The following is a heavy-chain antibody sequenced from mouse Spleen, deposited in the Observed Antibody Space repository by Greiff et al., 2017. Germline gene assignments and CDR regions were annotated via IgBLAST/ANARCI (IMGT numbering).Heavy chain of an antibody. V-gene: IGHV2-5*01. J-gene: IGHJ3*01. CDR2: IWRGGST. Sequence: VKLMESGPGLVQPSQSLSITCTVSGFSLTSYGVHWVRQSPGKGLEWLGVIWRGGSTDYNAAFMSRLSITKDNSKSQVFFKMNSLQADDTAIYYCARHAHYYGSSYGFAYWGQGTLVTVSA. CDR3: ARHAHYYGSSYGFAY. D-gene: IGHD1-1*01. CDR1: GFSLTSYG.